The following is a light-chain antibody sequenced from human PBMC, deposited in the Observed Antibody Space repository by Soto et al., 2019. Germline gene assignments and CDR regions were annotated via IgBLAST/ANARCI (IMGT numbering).Light chain of an antibody. CDR3: QQYNNGPPYT. CDR1: QSVSSN. Sequence: EIVMTQSPATLSVSPGERATLSCRASQSVSSNLAWYQQKPGQAPRLLIYGASTRATGIPAMFSGSGSGTEFTLTISSLQSKDFAVYYCQQYNNGPPYTFGQGTKLEIK. V-gene: IGKV3-15*01. CDR2: GAS. J-gene: IGKJ2*01.